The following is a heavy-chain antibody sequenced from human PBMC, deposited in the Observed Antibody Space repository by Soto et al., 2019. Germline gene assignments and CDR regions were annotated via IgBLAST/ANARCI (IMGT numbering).Heavy chain of an antibody. Sequence: GASVKVSCKASGYTFTSYGISWVRQAPGQGLEWMGWISAYNGNTNYAQKLQGRVTMTTDTSTSTAYMELRSLRSDDTAVYYCAREVGEDSSGYYYVDYWGQGTLGTVSS. V-gene: IGHV1-18*04. CDR1: GYTFTSYG. CDR2: ISAYNGNT. J-gene: IGHJ4*02. CDR3: AREVGEDSSGYYYVDY. D-gene: IGHD3-22*01.